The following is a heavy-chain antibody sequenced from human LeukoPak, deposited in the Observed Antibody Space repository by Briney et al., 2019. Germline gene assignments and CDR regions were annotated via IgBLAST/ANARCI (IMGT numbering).Heavy chain of an antibody. V-gene: IGHV4-59*01. CDR3: ARVDREGSSWYRDDGYNSYYYYMDV. CDR2: IYYSGST. CDR1: GGSISSYY. J-gene: IGHJ6*03. D-gene: IGHD6-13*01. Sequence: SETLSLTCTVSGGSISSYYWSWIRQPPGKGLEWIGYIYYSGSTNYNPSLKSRVTISVDTSKNQFSLKLSSVTAADTAVYYCARVDREGSSWYRDDGYNSYYYYMDVWGKGTTVTVSS.